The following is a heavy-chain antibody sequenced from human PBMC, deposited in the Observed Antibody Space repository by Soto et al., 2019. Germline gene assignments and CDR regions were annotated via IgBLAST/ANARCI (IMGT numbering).Heavy chain of an antibody. V-gene: IGHV4-59*04. J-gene: IGHJ6*02. Sequence: SETLSLTCTVSSGSISSDYWSWIRQPAGKGLEWLGTIYSSGSTYYNPSLKSRITMSLDTSKNQFSLNLGSVTAADTAVYYCTRRRFGVRGVTTMDVWGPGTTVTVSS. CDR3: TRRRFGVRGVTTMDV. D-gene: IGHD3-10*01. CDR1: SGSISSDY. CDR2: IYSSGST.